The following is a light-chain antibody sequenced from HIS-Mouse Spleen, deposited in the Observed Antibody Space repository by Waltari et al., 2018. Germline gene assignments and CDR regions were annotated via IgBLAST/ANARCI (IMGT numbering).Light chain of an antibody. Sequence: SSELPQDPAVSVALGQTVRITCQADTLSRQSASRYQQKPGQAPVLFIYGKNNRPSGIPDRFAGSSSGNTASLTITGAQAEDEADYYCNSRDSSGNHWVFGGGTKLTVL. CDR2: GKN. J-gene: IGLJ3*02. CDR3: NSRDSSGNHWV. V-gene: IGLV3-19*01. CDR1: TLSRQS.